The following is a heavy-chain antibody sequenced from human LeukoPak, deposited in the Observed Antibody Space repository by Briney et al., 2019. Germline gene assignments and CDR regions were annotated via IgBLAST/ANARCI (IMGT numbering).Heavy chain of an antibody. CDR3: ARDLTPKGGSYSGFDY. Sequence: GASVKVSCKASGYTFTDYYMHWVRQAPGQGLEWMGWINPNKGGTKYAQKFQGRVTMTRDTSISTAYMELSRLRSDDTAVYYCARDLTPKGGSYSGFDYWGQGTLVTVSS. CDR2: INPNKGGT. CDR1: GYTFTDYY. J-gene: IGHJ4*02. V-gene: IGHV1-2*02. D-gene: IGHD1-26*01.